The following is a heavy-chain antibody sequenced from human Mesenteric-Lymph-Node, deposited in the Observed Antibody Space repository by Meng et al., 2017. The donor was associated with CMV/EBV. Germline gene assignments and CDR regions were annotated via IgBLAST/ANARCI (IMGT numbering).Heavy chain of an antibody. CDR1: GGSVSGSRNY. J-gene: IGHJ4*02. CDR3: ARLSSSSWYFDS. V-gene: IGHV4-39*01. Sequence: SETLSLTCTVSGGSVSGSRNYWGWIRQPPGKGLEWIGSIFYTGSTYYNPSLKSRVTIFVDTSKNQFSLKLSSMTAADTAVYYCARLSSSSWYFDSWGPGTLVTVSS. D-gene: IGHD6-13*01. CDR2: IFYTGST.